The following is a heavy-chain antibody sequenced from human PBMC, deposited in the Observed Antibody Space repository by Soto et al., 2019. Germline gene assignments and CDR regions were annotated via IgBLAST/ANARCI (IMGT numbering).Heavy chain of an antibody. J-gene: IGHJ4*02. CDR2: IYYSGST. Sequence: PSETLSLTCTVSGGSISSYYWSWIRQPPGKGLEWIGYIYYSGSTNYNPSLKSRVTISVDTSKNQFSLKLGSVTAADTAVYYCASNLGRGANDYWGQGTLVTVSS. CDR3: ASNLGRGANDY. CDR1: GGSISSYY. V-gene: IGHV4-59*01.